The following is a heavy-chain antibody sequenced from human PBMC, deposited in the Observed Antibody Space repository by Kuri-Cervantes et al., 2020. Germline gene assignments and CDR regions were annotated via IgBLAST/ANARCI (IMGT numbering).Heavy chain of an antibody. J-gene: IGHJ4*02. CDR3: AKDFVDTAMVYYFDY. Sequence: GESLKISCAASGFTFSNYALHWVRQAPGKGLEWVAVISYDGSNKYYADSVKGRFTISRDNSKNTLYLQMNSLRAEDTAVYYCAKDFVDTAMVYYFDYWGQGTLVTVSS. CDR2: ISYDGSNK. V-gene: IGHV3-30*01. D-gene: IGHD5-18*01. CDR1: GFTFSNYA.